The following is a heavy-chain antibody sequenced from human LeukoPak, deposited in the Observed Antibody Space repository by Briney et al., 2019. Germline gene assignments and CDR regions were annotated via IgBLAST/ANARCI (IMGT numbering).Heavy chain of an antibody. Sequence: SETLSLTCAVSGGSISSNSYYWGWIRQPPGKGLEWIGSIYYSGSTYYNPSLKSRVTISVDTSKNQFSLKLSSVTAADTAVYYCARGFYWLLYSYFDYWGQGTLVTVSS. D-gene: IGHD3/OR15-3a*01. CDR2: IYYSGST. CDR3: ARGFYWLLYSYFDY. V-gene: IGHV4-39*01. J-gene: IGHJ4*02. CDR1: GGSISSNSYY.